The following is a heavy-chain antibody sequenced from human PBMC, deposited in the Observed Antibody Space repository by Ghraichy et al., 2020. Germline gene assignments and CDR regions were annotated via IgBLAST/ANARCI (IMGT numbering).Heavy chain of an antibody. V-gene: IGHV3-11*06. J-gene: IGHJ3*02. CDR1: GFTFSDYY. CDR3: ARCSGGSCYEDDAFDI. D-gene: IGHD2-15*01. Sequence: GGSLRLSCAASGFTFSDYYMSWIRQAPGKGLEWVSYISSSSSYTNYADSVKGRFTISRDNAKNSLYLQMNSLRAEDTAVYYCARCSGGSCYEDDAFDIWGQGTMVTVSS. CDR2: ISSSSSYT.